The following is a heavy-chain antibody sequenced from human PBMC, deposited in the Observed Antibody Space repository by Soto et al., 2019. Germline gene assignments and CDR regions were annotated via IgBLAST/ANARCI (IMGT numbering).Heavy chain of an antibody. J-gene: IGHJ6*02. V-gene: IGHV1-69*06. CDR2: IIPIFGTA. D-gene: IGHD6-6*01. CDR3: AREYSSSVGMDV. CDR1: GGTFSSYA. Sequence: ASVKVSCKASGGTFSSYAISWVRQAPGQGLEWMGGIIPIFGTANYAQKFQGRVTITADKSTSTAYMELSSLRSEDTAVYYCAREYSSSVGMDVWGQGTTVTVSS.